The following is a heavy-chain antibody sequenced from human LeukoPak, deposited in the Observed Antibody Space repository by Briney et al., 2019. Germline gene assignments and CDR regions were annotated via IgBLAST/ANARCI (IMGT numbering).Heavy chain of an antibody. V-gene: IGHV3-11*01. D-gene: IGHD3-3*01. CDR3: ARDGLTRRFLEPLDY. J-gene: IGHJ4*02. CDR1: GFTFSDYY. CDR2: ISSSGSTI. Sequence: GGSLRLSCAASGFTFSDYYMSWIRQAPGKGVEWVSYISSSGSTIYYADSVKGRFTISRDNAKNSLYLQMNSLRAEDTAVYYCARDGLTRRFLEPLDYWGQGTLVTVSS.